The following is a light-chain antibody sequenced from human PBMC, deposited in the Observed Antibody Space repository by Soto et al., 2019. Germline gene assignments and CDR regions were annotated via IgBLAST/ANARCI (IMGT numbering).Light chain of an antibody. CDR1: LGGSYK. CDR3: QQYHNWPPLP. J-gene: IGKJ4*01. CDR2: SAS. V-gene: IGKV3-15*01. Sequence: EIVLTQAPATLSVSPGERATLSSRDSLGGSYKSAWYQQRPGQAPMLLIYSASTSATGIPARVSGSGSGTEFSLTVSRLGSEEFAVYYCQQYHNWPPLPFGGGTKVEI.